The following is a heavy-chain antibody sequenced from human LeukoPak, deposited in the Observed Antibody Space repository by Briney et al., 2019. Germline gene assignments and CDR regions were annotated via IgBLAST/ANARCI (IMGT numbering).Heavy chain of an antibody. CDR3: ARGPSNPYYYDSSGYYGRLDY. CDR2: INPSGGST. D-gene: IGHD3-22*01. Sequence: ASVKVSCKAPGYTFTSYYMHWVRQAPGQGLEWMGIINPSGGSTSYAQKFQGRVIMTRDTSTSTVYMELSSLRSEDTAVYYCARGPSNPYYYDSSGYYGRLDYWGQGTLVTVSS. J-gene: IGHJ4*02. V-gene: IGHV1-46*01. CDR1: GYTFTSYY.